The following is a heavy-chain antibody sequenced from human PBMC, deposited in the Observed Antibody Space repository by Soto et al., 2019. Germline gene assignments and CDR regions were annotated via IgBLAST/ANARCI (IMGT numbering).Heavy chain of an antibody. D-gene: IGHD3-3*01. CDR2: ISYDGSNK. CDR3: AKTLGVTIFGGGGYYGMDV. J-gene: IGHJ6*02. Sequence: QVQLVESGGGVVQPGRSLRLSCAASGFTFSSYGMHWVRQAPGKGLEWVAGISYDGSNKYYPDSVKGRFTISRDNSKNTLSLQMKSLRAEDTAVYYCAKTLGVTIFGGGGYYGMDVWGQGTTVTVSS. CDR1: GFTFSSYG. V-gene: IGHV3-30*18.